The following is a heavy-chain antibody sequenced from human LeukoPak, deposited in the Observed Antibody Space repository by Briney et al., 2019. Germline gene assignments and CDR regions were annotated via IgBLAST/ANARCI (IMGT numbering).Heavy chain of an antibody. J-gene: IGHJ1*01. D-gene: IGHD3-16*01. CDR1: GASISSCC. V-gene: IGHV4-59*01. CDR2: ISSSGST. CDR3: TRGVASDALWFFRH. Sequence: SETLSLTCTVSGASISSCCWSWIRQPPGKGLEWIGYISSSGSTNYSPSPKSRVTISADSSKNQFSLKLSSVTAADTAVYYCTRGVASDALWFFRHWGQGTLVTVSS.